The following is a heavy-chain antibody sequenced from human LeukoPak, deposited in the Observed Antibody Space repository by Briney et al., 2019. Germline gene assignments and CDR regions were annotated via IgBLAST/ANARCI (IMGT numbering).Heavy chain of an antibody. D-gene: IGHD3-22*01. V-gene: IGHV3-15*01. Sequence: GGSLRLSCAASGFTFTNAWMHWLRPAPGKGLEWGGRIKSKTDGRKTDYAAPVKGIFTISRDDSKNTLYLQMDSLKTEDTAVYYCTTDLPKSVSYYDTGNYYVGYYFDYWGQGTLVTVSS. CDR3: TTDLPKSVSYYDTGNYYVGYYFDY. CDR1: GFTFTNAW. J-gene: IGHJ4*02. CDR2: IKSKTDGRKT.